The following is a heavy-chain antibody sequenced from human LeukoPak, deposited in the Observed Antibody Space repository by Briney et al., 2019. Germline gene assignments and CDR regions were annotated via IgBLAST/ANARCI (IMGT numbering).Heavy chain of an antibody. J-gene: IGHJ4*02. Sequence: SETLSLTCTVSGGSVSSGSYYWGWIRQPPGKGLEWIAYIYYSGSTNYNPSLKSRVTISVDTSKNQFSLRLNSVTAADTAVYYCARAYYYGSGSMDYWGQGTLVTVSS. CDR2: IYYSGST. CDR1: GGSVSSGSYY. V-gene: IGHV4-61*01. D-gene: IGHD3-10*01. CDR3: ARAYYYGSGSMDY.